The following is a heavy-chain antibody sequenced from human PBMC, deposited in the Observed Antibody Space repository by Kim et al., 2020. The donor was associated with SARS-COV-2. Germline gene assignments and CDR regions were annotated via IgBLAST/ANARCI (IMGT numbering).Heavy chain of an antibody. J-gene: IGHJ3*02. V-gene: IGHV4-59*01. Sequence: SLQSRVTLSVDTSKNQFSLKPSSVTAAETAVYYCARSFSSSWKRAAAFDIWGQGTMVTVSS. CDR3: ARSFSSSWKRAAAFDI. D-gene: IGHD6-13*01.